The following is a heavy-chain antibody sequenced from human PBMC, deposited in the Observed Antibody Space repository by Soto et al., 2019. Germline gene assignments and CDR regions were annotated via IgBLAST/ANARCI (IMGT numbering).Heavy chain of an antibody. J-gene: IGHJ4*02. CDR1: GFTFSSYG. CDR3: ARAYDSSGYYLAS. CDR2: IWYDGSNK. Sequence: PGGSLRLSCAASGFTFSSYGMHWVRQAPGKGLEWVAVIWYDGSNKYYADAVKGRFTISRDNFKNTLYLQMNSLRAEDTAVYYCARAYDSSGYYLASWGQGTLVTVSS. V-gene: IGHV3-33*01. D-gene: IGHD3-22*01.